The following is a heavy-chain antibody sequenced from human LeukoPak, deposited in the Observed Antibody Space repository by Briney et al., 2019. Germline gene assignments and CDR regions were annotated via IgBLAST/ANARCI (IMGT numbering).Heavy chain of an antibody. CDR3: ARVTFDAFDI. V-gene: IGHV3-23*01. J-gene: IGHJ3*02. CDR1: GFTFSSYA. CDR2: ISGSGLST. D-gene: IGHD3-16*01. Sequence: PGGSLRLSCAASGFTFSSYAMNWVRQAPGKGLEWVSGISGSGLSTYYADSVKGRLTISRDNSKNTLSLQMNSLRAEDTAVYYCARVTFDAFDIWGQGTMVTVSS.